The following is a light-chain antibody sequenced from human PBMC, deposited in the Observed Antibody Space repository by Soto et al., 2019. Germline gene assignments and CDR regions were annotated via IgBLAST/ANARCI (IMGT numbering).Light chain of an antibody. CDR3: AACDDSLNSWV. J-gene: IGLJ3*02. CDR2: RND. V-gene: IGLV1-47*02. Sequence: QSVLTQPPSVSGTPGQRVTISCSGSSSNVGSNYVYWYQQLPGTAPKLLIYRNDQRPSGVPDRFSGSKSGTTASLAISGLRSEDEGDYHCAACDDSLNSWVSGDGTKVTV. CDR1: SSNVGSNY.